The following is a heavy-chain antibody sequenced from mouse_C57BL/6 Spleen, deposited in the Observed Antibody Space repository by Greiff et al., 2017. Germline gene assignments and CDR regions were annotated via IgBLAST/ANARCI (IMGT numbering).Heavy chain of an antibody. CDR1: GFSLTSYG. CDR2: IWSDGST. J-gene: IGHJ1*03. Sequence: VKLMESGPGLVAPSQSLSITCTVSGFSLTSYGVHWVRQPPGKGLEWLVVIWSDGSTTYNSALKSRLSISKDNSKSQVFLKMNSLQTDDTAMYYCARHAILGGYFDVWGTGTTVTVSS. CDR3: ARHAILGGYFDV. V-gene: IGHV2-6-1*01.